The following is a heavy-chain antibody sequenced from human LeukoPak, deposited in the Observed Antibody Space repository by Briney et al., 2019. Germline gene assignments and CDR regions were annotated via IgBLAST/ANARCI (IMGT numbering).Heavy chain of an antibody. CDR3: AREASGGISNWFAP. J-gene: IGHJ5*02. CDR2: MNPNSGNT. V-gene: IGHV1-8*02. CDR1: GGTFSSYA. D-gene: IGHD2-15*01. Sequence: GASVKVSCKASGGTFSSYAISWVRQATGQGLEWMGWMNPNSGNTGYAQKFQGRVTMTRNTSISTAYMELSSLRSEDTAVYYCAREASGGISNWFAPWGQGTLVTVSS.